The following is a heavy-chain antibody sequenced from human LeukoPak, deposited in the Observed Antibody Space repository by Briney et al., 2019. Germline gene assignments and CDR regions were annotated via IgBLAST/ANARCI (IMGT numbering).Heavy chain of an antibody. J-gene: IGHJ5*02. CDR1: GASISSYY. V-gene: IGHV4-4*07. CDR3: ARDPSSWFDP. Sequence: SETLSLTCTVSGASISSYYWSWIRQPAGKGLEWIGRIYTRGSANYNPSLKSRVTMSVDTSKNQSSLKLSSVTAADTAVYYCARDPSSWFDPWGQGTLVTVSS. CDR2: IYTRGSA.